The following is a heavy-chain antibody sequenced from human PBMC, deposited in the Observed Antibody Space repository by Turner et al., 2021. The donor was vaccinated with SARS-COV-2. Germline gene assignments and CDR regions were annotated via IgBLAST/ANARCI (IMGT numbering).Heavy chain of an antibody. Sequence: QVQLVQSGAEVKKPGSSVKVSCKASGGTFSSYAISWVRQAPGQGLEWMGWMNPNSGNTGYVQKFQGRVTMTRNTSISTAYMELSSLRSEDTAVYYCARTFTAMVRVDYWGQGTLVTVSS. J-gene: IGHJ4*02. D-gene: IGHD5-18*01. CDR1: GGTFSSYA. CDR3: ARTFTAMVRVDY. V-gene: IGHV1-8*02. CDR2: MNPNSGNT.